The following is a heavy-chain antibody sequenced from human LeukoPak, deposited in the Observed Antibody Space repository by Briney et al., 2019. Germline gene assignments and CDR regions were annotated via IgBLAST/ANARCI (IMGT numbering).Heavy chain of an antibody. Sequence: GGTLRLSCAASGFTFNTYGMSCVRQAPGKGLEWVSAISASGASTYYADSVKGRFTISRDNSKSTLYVQMNSMRAEDAALYYCAKDGYGFDSSGYRLRDAFDIWGQGTMVTVSS. V-gene: IGHV3-23*01. D-gene: IGHD3-22*01. CDR2: ISASGAST. J-gene: IGHJ3*02. CDR1: GFTFNTYG. CDR3: AKDGYGFDSSGYRLRDAFDI.